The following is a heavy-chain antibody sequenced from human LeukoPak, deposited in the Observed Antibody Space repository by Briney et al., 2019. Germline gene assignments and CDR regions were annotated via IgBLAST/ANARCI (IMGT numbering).Heavy chain of an antibody. CDR1: GFTFSSYS. CDR3: ARAPRQILTGDAFDI. Sequence: GGSLRLSCTASGFTFSSYSMNWVRQAPGEGLEWVSFISTNGTTTYYADSVQGRFTISRDNADNSLFLQMSSLRAEDTAVYYCARAPRQILTGDAFDIWGQGTVVTVSS. D-gene: IGHD7-27*01. V-gene: IGHV3-48*01. CDR2: ISTNGTTT. J-gene: IGHJ3*02.